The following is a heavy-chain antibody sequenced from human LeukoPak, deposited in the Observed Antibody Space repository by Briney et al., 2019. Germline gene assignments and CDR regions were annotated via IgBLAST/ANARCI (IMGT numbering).Heavy chain of an antibody. Sequence: SETLSLTCTVSGGSISSYYWSWIRQPAGKGLEWIGRIYTSGSTNYNPSLKSRVTMSVDTSKNQFSLKLSSVTAADTAVYYCARDIAVAGTGVAPSWFDPWGQGTLVTVSS. V-gene: IGHV4-4*07. CDR3: ARDIAVAGTGVAPSWFDP. J-gene: IGHJ5*02. CDR1: GGSISSYY. D-gene: IGHD6-19*01. CDR2: IYTSGST.